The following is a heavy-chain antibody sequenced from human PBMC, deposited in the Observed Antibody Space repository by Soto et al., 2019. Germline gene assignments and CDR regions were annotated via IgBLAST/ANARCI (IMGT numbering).Heavy chain of an antibody. CDR2: IIPIFGTA. CDR1: GGTLSSYA. V-gene: IGHV1-69*13. J-gene: IGHJ3*02. Sequence: SVKVSCKASGGTLSSYAISWVRQAPGQGLEWMGGIIPIFGTANYAQKFQGRVTITADESTSTAYMELSSLRSEDTAVYYCARDRGRSGYYTDDAFDIWGQGTMVTVSS. D-gene: IGHD3-22*01. CDR3: ARDRGRSGYYTDDAFDI.